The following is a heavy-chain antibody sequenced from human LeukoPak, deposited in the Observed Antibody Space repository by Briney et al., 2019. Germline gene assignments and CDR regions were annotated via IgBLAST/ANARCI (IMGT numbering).Heavy chain of an antibody. D-gene: IGHD3-10*01. CDR1: GYTFTGYY. J-gene: IGHJ4*02. CDR2: INPNSGGT. CDR3: ARDRGPYGSGSYYDFDY. Sequence: ASVKVSCKASGYTFTGYYMHWVRQAPGQGLEWTGWINPNSGGTNYAQKFQGRVTMTRDTSISTAYMELSRLRSDDTAVYYCARDRGPYGSGSYYDFDYWGQGTLVTVSS. V-gene: IGHV1-2*02.